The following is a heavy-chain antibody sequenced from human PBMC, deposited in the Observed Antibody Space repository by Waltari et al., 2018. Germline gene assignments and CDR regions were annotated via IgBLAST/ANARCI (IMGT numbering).Heavy chain of an antibody. Sequence: QVQLQQWGAGLLKPSETLSLTCAVDGGSFSGYYWSWTRQPPGKGLEWIGEINHSGSTNYNPSLKSRVTISVDTSKNQFSLKLSSVTAADTAVYYCARRIAARRGYYFDYWGQGTLVTVSS. V-gene: IGHV4-34*01. D-gene: IGHD6-6*01. CDR3: ARRIAARRGYYFDY. CDR1: GGSFSGYY. J-gene: IGHJ4*02. CDR2: INHSGST.